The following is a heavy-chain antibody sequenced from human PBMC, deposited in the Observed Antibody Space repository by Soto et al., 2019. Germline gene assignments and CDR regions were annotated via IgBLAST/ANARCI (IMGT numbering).Heavy chain of an antibody. D-gene: IGHD3-10*01. CDR3: ARVGVATGDY. CDR2: IIPIFGTA. V-gene: IGHV1-69*12. Sequence: QVQLVQSGAEVKKPGSSVKVSCKASGGTFRSYAISWVRQAPGKGLEWMGGIIPIFGTANYAQKCQGRVTITADESTRTAYMELSSLRSEDTAVYYCARVGVATGDYWGQGTLVIVSS. J-gene: IGHJ4*02. CDR1: GGTFRSYA.